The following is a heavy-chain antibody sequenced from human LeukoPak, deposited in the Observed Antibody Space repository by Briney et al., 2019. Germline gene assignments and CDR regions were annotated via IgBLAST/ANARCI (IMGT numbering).Heavy chain of an antibody. V-gene: IGHV3-23*01. CDR1: GFTFSSYS. J-gene: IGHJ5*02. Sequence: GGSLRLSCAASGFTFSSYSMSWVRQAPGKGLEWVSAISGSGGSTYYADSVKGRVTISRDNSKNTRCRKMKSVRAGDPAVYCCANGGYGDYPSWGQGTLVTVSS. CDR2: ISGSGGST. D-gene: IGHD4-17*01. CDR3: ANGGYGDYPS.